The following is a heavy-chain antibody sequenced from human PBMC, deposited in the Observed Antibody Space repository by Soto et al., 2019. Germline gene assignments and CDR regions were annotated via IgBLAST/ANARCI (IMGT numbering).Heavy chain of an antibody. Sequence: QITLKESGPTLVNPTQTLTLTCTFSGFSLTTSGLGMGWIRQPPGKALEWLALIYWDDEKRYSPSLKSRLTITKDTSKNQVVLTMTNMDPVDTATYYCVRRGLGDFGDYWGQGTLVTVSS. CDR2: IYWDDEK. D-gene: IGHD3-3*01. V-gene: IGHV2-5*02. J-gene: IGHJ4*02. CDR1: GFSLTTSGLG. CDR3: VRRGLGDFGDY.